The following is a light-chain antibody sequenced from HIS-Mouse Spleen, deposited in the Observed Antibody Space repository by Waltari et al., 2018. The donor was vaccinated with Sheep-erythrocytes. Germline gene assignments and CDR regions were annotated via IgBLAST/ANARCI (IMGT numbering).Light chain of an antibody. CDR1: SSDVGGYHY. J-gene: IGLJ2*01. Sequence: QSALTQPASVSGSPGQSITISCTGTSSDVGGYHYVSWYQQHPGKAPKPMIYEVSNLPSGVSNRFSGSKSGNTASLTISGLQAEDEADYYCSSYTSSSTLVVFGGGTKLTVL. CDR3: SSYTSSSTLVV. V-gene: IGLV2-14*01. CDR2: EVS.